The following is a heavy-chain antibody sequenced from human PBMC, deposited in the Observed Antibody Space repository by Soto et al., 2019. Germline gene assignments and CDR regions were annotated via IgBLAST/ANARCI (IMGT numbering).Heavy chain of an antibody. CDR3: ASIYCSGGSCYSEPIAS. V-gene: IGHV1-69*01. Sequence: QVQLVQSGAEVKKPGSSVKVSCKASGGTFSSYAISWVRQAPGQGLEWMGGIIPIFGTANYAQKFQGRFTITADEPTSTAYMELSSLGSEDTAVYYCASIYCSGGSCYSEPIASWGQGTLVTVS. J-gene: IGHJ4*02. CDR2: IIPIFGTA. CDR1: GGTFSSYA. D-gene: IGHD2-15*01.